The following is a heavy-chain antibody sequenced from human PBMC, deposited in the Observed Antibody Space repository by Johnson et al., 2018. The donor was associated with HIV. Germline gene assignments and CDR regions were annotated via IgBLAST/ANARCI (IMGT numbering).Heavy chain of an antibody. J-gene: IGHJ3*02. CDR3: AREGMYSSYQGSFDI. V-gene: IGHV3-20*04. Sequence: EQLVESGGGVVRPGGSLRLSCAASGLTFDDYGMTWVRQAPGKGLEWVSGINWNGGSTGYADSVKGRFTISRDNSKNTLYLQMNSLRAEDTAVYYCAREGMYSSYQGSFDIWGQGTMVTVSS. CDR2: INWNGGST. D-gene: IGHD6-6*01. CDR1: GLTFDDYG.